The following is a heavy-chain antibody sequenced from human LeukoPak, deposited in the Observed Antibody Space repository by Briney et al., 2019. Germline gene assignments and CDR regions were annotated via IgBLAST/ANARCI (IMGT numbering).Heavy chain of an antibody. CDR2: IIPIFGTA. CDR3: ARDLKVYSQGFDP. D-gene: IGHD2-8*01. Sequence: SVKVSCKASGGTFSSYAISWVRQAPGQGLEWMGRIIPIFGTANYAQKFQGRVTITTDESTSTAYMELSSLRSEDAAVYYCARDLKVYSQGFDPWGQGTLVTVSS. J-gene: IGHJ5*02. V-gene: IGHV1-69*05. CDR1: GGTFSSYA.